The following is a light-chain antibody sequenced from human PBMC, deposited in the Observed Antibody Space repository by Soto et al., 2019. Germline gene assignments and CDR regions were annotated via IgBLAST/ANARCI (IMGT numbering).Light chain of an antibody. CDR1: QDINNF. CDR2: AAS. V-gene: IGKV1-16*01. J-gene: IGKJ5*01. Sequence: DVPVTLYPYSLSASVGDRVTITCRASQDINNFLAWFQQKPGRAPKTLIFAASRLHSGIPSRFSGSGSGTTFTLTISSLQPEDLGTYYCQHYDGYPHTVGQGTRLEIK. CDR3: QHYDGYPHT.